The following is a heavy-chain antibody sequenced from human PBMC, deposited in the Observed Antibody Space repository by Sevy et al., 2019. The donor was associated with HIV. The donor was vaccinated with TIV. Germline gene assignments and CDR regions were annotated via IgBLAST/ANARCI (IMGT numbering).Heavy chain of an antibody. CDR2: IHYSGST. CDR1: GGSISSYY. J-gene: IGHJ4*02. CDR3: ARVPGGYGDFFDY. V-gene: IGHV4-59*01. Sequence: SETLSLTCTVSGGSISSYYWSWIRQPPGKGVEWIGYIHYSGSTNYNPSLKSRITISVDTSKNQFSLKLNSVTTADTAVYYCARVPGGYGDFFDYWGQGTLVTVSS. D-gene: IGHD5-12*01.